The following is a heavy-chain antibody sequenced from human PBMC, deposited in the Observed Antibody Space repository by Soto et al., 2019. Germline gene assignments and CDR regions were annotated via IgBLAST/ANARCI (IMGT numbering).Heavy chain of an antibody. D-gene: IGHD4-4*01. V-gene: IGHV1-18*01. CDR3: ARDPPTVPYYYYGMDV. Sequence: QVPLVQSGAEVKKPGASVKVSCKASGYTFTSYGISWVRQAPGQGLEWMGWISAYNGNTNYAQKLQGRVTMTTDTSTSTAYMELRSLRSDDTAVYYCARDPPTVPYYYYGMDVWGQGTTVTVSS. CDR1: GYTFTSYG. J-gene: IGHJ6*02. CDR2: ISAYNGNT.